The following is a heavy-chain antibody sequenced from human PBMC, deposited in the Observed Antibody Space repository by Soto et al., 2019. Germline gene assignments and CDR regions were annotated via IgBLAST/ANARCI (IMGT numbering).Heavy chain of an antibody. J-gene: IGHJ6*02. CDR1: GFTLSSYG. CDR2: ISYDGSNK. V-gene: IGHV3-30-3*01. CDR3: ARADDYSNYYYYYGMDV. D-gene: IGHD4-4*01. Sequence: GGSLRLSCAASGFTLSSYGMHWVRQAPGKGLEWVAVISYDGSNKYYADSVKGRFTISRDNSKNTLYLQMNSLRAEDTAVYYCARADDYSNYYYYYGMDVWGQGTTVTVSS.